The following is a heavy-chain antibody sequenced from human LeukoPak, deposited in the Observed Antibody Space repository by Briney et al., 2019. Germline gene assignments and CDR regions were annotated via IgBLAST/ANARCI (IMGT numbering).Heavy chain of an antibody. J-gene: IGHJ6*03. CDR2: IQCDGTNK. V-gene: IGHV3-30*02. D-gene: IGHD5/OR15-5a*01. CDR1: GFTFSSYG. Sequence: GGSLRLSCSTSGFTFSSYGIHWVRQAPGKGLEWVAFIQCDGTNKYYADSVKGRFTISRDNSKNTLYLKMNSLRTEDTAVYYCAKGPKQLLIRRSVWIYLDVWGKGPTVTISS. CDR3: AKGPKQLLIRRSVWIYLDV.